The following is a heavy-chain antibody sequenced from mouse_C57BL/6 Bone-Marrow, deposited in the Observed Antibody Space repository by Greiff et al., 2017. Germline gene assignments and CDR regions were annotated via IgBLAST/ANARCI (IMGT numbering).Heavy chain of an antibody. D-gene: IGHD1-1*01. V-gene: IGHV5-6*01. CDR1: GFTFSSYG. Sequence: EVMLVESGGDLVKPGGSLKLSCAASGFTFSSYGMSWVRQTPDKRLEWVATISSGGSYTYYPDSVKGRFTISRDNAKNTLYLQMSSLKSEDTAMYYCARHGGIVAYYYAMDYWGQGTSVTVSS. CDR2: ISSGGSYT. CDR3: ARHGGIVAYYYAMDY. J-gene: IGHJ4*01.